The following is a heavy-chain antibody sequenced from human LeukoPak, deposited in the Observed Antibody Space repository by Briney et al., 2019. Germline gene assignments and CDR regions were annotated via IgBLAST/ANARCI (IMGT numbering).Heavy chain of an antibody. J-gene: IGHJ5*01. D-gene: IGHD6-19*01. CDR2: IYPGDSDT. CDR1: GYRFTSYW. CDR3: ARHSDITVADS. Sequence: GESLKISCKGSGYRFTSYWIAWVRQMPGKGLEWMGIIYPGDSDTRYSPSFQGQVTISADKSISTACLQWSSLKASDTAMYYCARHSDITVADSWGQGTLVTVSS. V-gene: IGHV5-51*01.